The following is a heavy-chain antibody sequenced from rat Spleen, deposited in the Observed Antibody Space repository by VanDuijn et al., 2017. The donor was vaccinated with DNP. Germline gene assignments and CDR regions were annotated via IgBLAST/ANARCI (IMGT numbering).Heavy chain of an antibody. J-gene: IGHJ2*01. CDR1: GFTFNNYW. CDR2: ISPSGGGT. CDR3: TRGGTYYFDY. Sequence: VQLKESGPGLVQPSQTLSLTCTVSGFTFNNYWMTWIRQVPGKGLEWVTSISPSGGGTYYRDSVKGRFTISRDNANHTLYLQMDSLRSEDTATYYCTRGGTYYFDYWGQGVMVTVSS. V-gene: IGHV5-31*01.